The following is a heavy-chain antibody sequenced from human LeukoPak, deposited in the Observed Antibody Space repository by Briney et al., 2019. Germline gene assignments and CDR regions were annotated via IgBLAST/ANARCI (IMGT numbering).Heavy chain of an antibody. CDR2: ISSSSSYI. J-gene: IGHJ4*02. Sequence: GGSLRLSCAASGFTFSSYSMNWVRQAPGKGLEWVSSISSSSSYIYYADSVKGRFTISRDNAKNSLYLQMNGLRAEDTAVYYCARDLPLRFGELSRRWGQGTLVTVSS. D-gene: IGHD3-10*01. V-gene: IGHV3-21*01. CDR3: ARDLPLRFGELSRR. CDR1: GFTFSSYS.